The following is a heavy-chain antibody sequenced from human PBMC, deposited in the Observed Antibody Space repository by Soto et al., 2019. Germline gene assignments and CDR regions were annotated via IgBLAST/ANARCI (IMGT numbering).Heavy chain of an antibody. D-gene: IGHD6-13*01. J-gene: IGHJ6*02. CDR2: INPNSGGT. CDR3: ARYRIAAAGTYYYYGMDV. Sequence: ASVKVSCKASGYTFTGYYMHWVRQAPGQGLEWMGWINPNSGGTNYAQKFQGWVTMTRDTSISTAYMELSRLRSDDTAVYYCARYRIAAAGTYYYYGMDVWGQGTTVTSP. CDR1: GYTFTGYY. V-gene: IGHV1-2*04.